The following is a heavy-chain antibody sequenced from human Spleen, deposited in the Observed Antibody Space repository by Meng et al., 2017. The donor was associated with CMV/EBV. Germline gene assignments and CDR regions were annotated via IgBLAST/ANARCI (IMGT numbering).Heavy chain of an antibody. J-gene: IGHJ6*02. D-gene: IGHD1-1*01. CDR2: IYPGDSDT. V-gene: IGHV5-51*01. CDR1: GYSVYTFSNYW. Sequence: GESLKISWKGSGYSVYTFSNYWMGWVRQMPDKVLEWRWIIYPGDSDTKYRPSFQVQVTISADKSISTAYLQWSSLQASDAAMYYCVSSTYNRNSYCYYGMDVWGQGTTVTVSS. CDR3: VSSTYNRNSYCYYGMDV.